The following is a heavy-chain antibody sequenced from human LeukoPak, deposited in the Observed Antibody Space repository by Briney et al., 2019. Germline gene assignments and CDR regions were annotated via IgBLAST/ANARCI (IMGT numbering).Heavy chain of an antibody. Sequence: GGSLRLSCAASGFTFSNYGMHWGRQAPGKGLEWVAVIWYDGSNKYYADSVKGRFTISRDNSKNTLYLQMNSLRAEDTAVYYCARGVRGSGNFDYWGQGTLVTVSS. CDR3: ARGVRGSGNFDY. CDR2: IWYDGSNK. CDR1: GFTFSNYG. D-gene: IGHD3-10*01. V-gene: IGHV3-33*01. J-gene: IGHJ4*02.